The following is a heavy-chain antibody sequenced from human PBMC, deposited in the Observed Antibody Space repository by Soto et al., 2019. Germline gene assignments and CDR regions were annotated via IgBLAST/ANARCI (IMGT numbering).Heavy chain of an antibody. J-gene: IGHJ6*02. CDR2: ISGSGGST. CDR1: GFTFSSYA. V-gene: IGHV3-23*01. D-gene: IGHD6-19*01. Sequence: GGSLRLSCAASGFTFSSYAMSWVRQAPGKGLEWVSAISGSGGSTYYADSVKGRFTISRDNSKNTLYLQMNSLRAEDTAVYYCAKDQVAVAGINYYYGMDVWGQGTTVTVCS. CDR3: AKDQVAVAGINYYYGMDV.